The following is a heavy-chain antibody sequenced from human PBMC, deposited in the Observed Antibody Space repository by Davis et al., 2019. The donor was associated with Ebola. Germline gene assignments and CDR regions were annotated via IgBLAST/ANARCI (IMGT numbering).Heavy chain of an antibody. Sequence: GSLRLSCTVSGGSISSYYWSWIRQPPGKGLEWIGYIYYSGSTNYNPSLKSRVTISVDTSKNQFSLKLSSVTAADTAVYYCARWAGSSGDLRAFDIWGQGTMVTVSS. D-gene: IGHD6-19*01. V-gene: IGHV4-59*01. CDR2: IYYSGST. CDR1: GGSISSYY. CDR3: ARWAGSSGDLRAFDI. J-gene: IGHJ3*02.